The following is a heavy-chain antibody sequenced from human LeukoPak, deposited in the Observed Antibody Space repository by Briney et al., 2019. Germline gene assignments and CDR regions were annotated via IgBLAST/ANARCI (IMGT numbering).Heavy chain of an antibody. CDR1: GFTLSRYW. CDR3: ARDAVDTANAV. V-gene: IGHV3-74*01. D-gene: IGHD5-18*01. Sequence: GGSLRLSCAASGFTLSRYWMHWVRQAPGTGLVWVSRIKTDGGSINYADSVKGRFTISRDNAKNTLYLQMNSLRAEDTAVYYCARDAVDTANAVWGQGTTVTVSS. CDR2: IKTDGGSI. J-gene: IGHJ6*02.